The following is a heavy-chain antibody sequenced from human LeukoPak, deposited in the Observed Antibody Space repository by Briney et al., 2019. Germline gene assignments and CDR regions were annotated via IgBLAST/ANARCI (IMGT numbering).Heavy chain of an antibody. D-gene: IGHD2-2*01. Sequence: GASVKVSCKVSGYTLTELSMHWVRQAPGKGLEWMGGFDPEDGETIYAQKFQGRVTMTEDTSTDTAYMELSSLRSDDTAVYYCARDPSRSDCSSTSCPLEAYYYYYGMDVWGQGTTVTVSS. J-gene: IGHJ6*02. CDR1: GYTLTELS. V-gene: IGHV1-24*01. CDR2: FDPEDGET. CDR3: ARDPSRSDCSSTSCPLEAYYYYYGMDV.